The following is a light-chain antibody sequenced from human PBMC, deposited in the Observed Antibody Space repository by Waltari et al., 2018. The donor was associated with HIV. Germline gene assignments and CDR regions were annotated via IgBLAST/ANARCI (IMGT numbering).Light chain of an antibody. CDR2: QDS. CDR1: NLGDKY. J-gene: IGLJ2*01. V-gene: IGLV3-1*01. CDR3: QAWDSSTVV. Sequence: SYELTQPPSVSVSPGQTASITCSGDNLGDKYACWYQQKPGQSPLLVIYQDSKRPSGIPERFSGSNSGNTATLTISGTQAMDEADYYCQAWDSSTVVFGGGTKLTVL.